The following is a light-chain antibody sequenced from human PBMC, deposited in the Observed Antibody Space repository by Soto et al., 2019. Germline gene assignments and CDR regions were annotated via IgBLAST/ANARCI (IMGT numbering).Light chain of an antibody. V-gene: IGKV3-20*01. CDR1: QSVSNNY. Sequence: EIVLTQSPGTLSLSPGERATLFCRASQSVSNNYLAWYQQKPGQAPRLLIYGASNRATGIPDRFSGSGSGTDFTLTISRLEPEDFAVYYCQHYNNWPRTFGQGTKVDIK. CDR3: QHYNNWPRT. J-gene: IGKJ1*01. CDR2: GAS.